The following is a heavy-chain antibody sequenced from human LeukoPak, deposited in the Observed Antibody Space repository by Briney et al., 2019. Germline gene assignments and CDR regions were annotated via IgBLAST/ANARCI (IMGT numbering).Heavy chain of an antibody. V-gene: IGHV3-7*01. CDR2: IKHDGTEK. CDR3: ATFVGIVSGTYTVPGGLLV. Sequence: PGGSLRLSCVASESSPTNFWMTWVRRAPGRGLEWVANIKHDGTEKFYVDSVKGRFTISRDNAKNSLYLQMNSLRAEDTAVYYCATFVGIVSGTYTVPGGLLVWGKGTTVTVSS. D-gene: IGHD2-2*03. CDR1: ESSPTNFW. J-gene: IGHJ6*04.